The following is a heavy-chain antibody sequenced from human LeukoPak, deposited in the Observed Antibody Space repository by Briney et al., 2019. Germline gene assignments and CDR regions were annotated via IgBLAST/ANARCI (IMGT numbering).Heavy chain of an antibody. D-gene: IGHD3-22*01. CDR1: GFTFSSYS. Sequence: GGSLRLSCAASGFTFSSYSMSWVRQAPGKGLEWVSYISSPSSPRNYADSVKGRFTVSRDNAKNSLFLQMNSLRDEDTAVYYCTRGTRPNYFDGSAYSNDYWGQGTLVTVSS. CDR3: TRGTRPNYFDGSAYSNDY. J-gene: IGHJ4*02. CDR2: ISSPSSPR. V-gene: IGHV3-48*02.